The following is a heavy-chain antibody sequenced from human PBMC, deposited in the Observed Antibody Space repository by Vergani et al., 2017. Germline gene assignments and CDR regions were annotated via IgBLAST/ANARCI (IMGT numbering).Heavy chain of an antibody. Sequence: QVQLQESGPGLVKPSETLSLTCTVSGGSISSYYWSWIRQPPGEGLEWIGYIYYSGSTNYNPSLKSRVTISVDTSKNQFSLKLSFVTAADTAVYYCASSAGDFWSGYYSRLFDYWGQGTLVTVSS. CDR1: GGSISSYY. CDR3: ASSAGDFWSGYYSRLFDY. CDR2: IYYSGST. V-gene: IGHV4-59*01. D-gene: IGHD3-3*01. J-gene: IGHJ4*02.